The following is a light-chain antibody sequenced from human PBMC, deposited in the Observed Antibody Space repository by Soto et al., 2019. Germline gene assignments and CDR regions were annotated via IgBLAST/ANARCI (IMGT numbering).Light chain of an antibody. CDR1: QPISSW. V-gene: IGKV1-5*01. CDR2: DAS. CDR3: QQSYSTPVT. Sequence: DIQMTQSPPTLSASVGDRVTITCRASQPISSWLAWYHQKPGKAPKLLIYDASNLESGVPSRFSGSGSGTEFTLTISSLQPEDFGIYYCQQSYSTPVTFGPGTKVDIK. J-gene: IGKJ3*01.